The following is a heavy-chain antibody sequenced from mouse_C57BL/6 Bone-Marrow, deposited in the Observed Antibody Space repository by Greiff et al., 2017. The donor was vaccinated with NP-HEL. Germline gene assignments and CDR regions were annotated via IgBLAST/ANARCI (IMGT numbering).Heavy chain of an antibody. J-gene: IGHJ4*01. Sequence: QVQLQQPGPELVKPGASVKISCKASGYAFSSSWMNWVKQRPGKGLEWIGRIYPGDGDTNYNGKFKGKATLTADKSSSTAYMQLSSLTAEDSAVYFCAGSPDYGSNGDYAMDYWGQGTSVTDSS. CDR2: IYPGDGDT. D-gene: IGHD1-1*01. CDR3: AGSPDYGSNGDYAMDY. CDR1: GYAFSSSW. V-gene: IGHV1-82*01.